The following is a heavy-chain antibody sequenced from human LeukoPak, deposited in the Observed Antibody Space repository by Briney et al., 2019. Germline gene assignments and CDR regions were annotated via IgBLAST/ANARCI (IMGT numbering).Heavy chain of an antibody. J-gene: IGHJ4*02. CDR1: GFTFSSYG. CDR3: ARTYYDILTGYNPYFDY. Sequence: GGSLRLSCAASGFTFSSYGMHWVRQAPGKGLEWVAVMSYDGSHKYYADSVKGRFTISRDNSKNFLYLQINSLRAEDTAVYYCARTYYDILTGYNPYFDYWGQGILVTVSS. D-gene: IGHD3-9*01. CDR2: MSYDGSHK. V-gene: IGHV3-30*03.